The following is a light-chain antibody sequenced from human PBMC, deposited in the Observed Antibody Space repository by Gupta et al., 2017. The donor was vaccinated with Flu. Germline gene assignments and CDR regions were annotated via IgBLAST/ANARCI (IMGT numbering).Light chain of an antibody. J-gene: IGKJ1*01. V-gene: IGKV3-15*01. CDR3: QQYDKWPPWT. CDR1: QSVSSH. CDR2: GGS. Sequence: ASRSVSPGERATLSCRARQSVSSHLAWYQQKPGQAPRLLIYGGSIRATGIPARFSGSGSGTEFTLTISSLQSEDFAVYYCQQYDKWPPWTFGQGTKVEIK.